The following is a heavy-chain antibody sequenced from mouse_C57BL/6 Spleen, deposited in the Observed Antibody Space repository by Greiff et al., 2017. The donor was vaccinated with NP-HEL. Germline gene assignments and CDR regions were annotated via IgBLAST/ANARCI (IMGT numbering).Heavy chain of an antibody. J-gene: IGHJ4*01. V-gene: IGHV5-6*01. CDR1: GFTFSSYG. CDR2: ISSGGSYT. D-gene: IGHD2-4*01. CDR3: ARQHYDYDEDYAMDY. Sequence: EVHLVESGGDLVKPGGSLKLSCAASGFTFSSYGMSWVRQTPDKRLEWVATISSGGSYTYYPDSVKGRFTISRDNAKNTLYLQMSSLKSEDTAMYYCARQHYDYDEDYAMDYWGQGTSVTVSS.